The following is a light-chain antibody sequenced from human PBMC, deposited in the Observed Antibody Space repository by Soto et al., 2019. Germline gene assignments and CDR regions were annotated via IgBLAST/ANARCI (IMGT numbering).Light chain of an antibody. J-gene: IGKJ3*01. V-gene: IGKV1-39*01. CDR1: QRLXSY. Sequence: IQLTQCTSSVSASVGDRVTITCRASQRLXSYFNWDQQKPGKAPKVLXDDASSLPSGGPSRFSGSGSATDFTLTISSLQPEDFANYYCQQSYSTTQTFGPGTKVDIK. CDR3: QQSYSTTQT. CDR2: DAS.